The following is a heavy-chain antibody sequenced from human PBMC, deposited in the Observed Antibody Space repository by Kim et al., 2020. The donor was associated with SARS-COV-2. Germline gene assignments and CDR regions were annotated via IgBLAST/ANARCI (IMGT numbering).Heavy chain of an antibody. CDR1: GFTFSSYG. J-gene: IGHJ3*02. D-gene: IGHD1-1*01. V-gene: IGHV3-30*18. CDR3: AKDLFLWVERIWDAFDI. CDR2: ISYDGSNK. Sequence: GGSLRLSCAASGFTFSSYGMHWVRQAPGKGLEWVAVISYDGSNKYYADSVKGRFTISRDNSKNTLYLQMNSLRAEDTAVYYCAKDLFLWVERIWDAFDIWGQGTMVTVSS.